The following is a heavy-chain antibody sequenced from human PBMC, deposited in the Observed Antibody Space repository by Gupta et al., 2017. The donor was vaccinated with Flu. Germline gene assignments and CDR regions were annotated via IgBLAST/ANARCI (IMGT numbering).Heavy chain of an antibody. CDR2: IYYSGST. CDR3: ARGPRRQKYHYYYGMDV. Sequence: QLQLQESGPGLVKPSETLSLTCTVSGVSISSSSYYWGWIRQPPGKGLEWIGSIYYSGSTYYNPSLKSRVTISVDTSKNQFSLKLSSVTAADTAVYYCARGPRRQKYHYYYGMDVWGQGTTVTVSS. V-gene: IGHV4-39*01. CDR1: GVSISSSSYY. J-gene: IGHJ6*02.